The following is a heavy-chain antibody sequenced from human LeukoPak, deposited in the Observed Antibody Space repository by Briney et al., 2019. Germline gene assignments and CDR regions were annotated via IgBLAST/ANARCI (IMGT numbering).Heavy chain of an antibody. J-gene: IGHJ4*02. CDR1: GFTVSSNY. D-gene: IGHD5-24*01. Sequence: PGGSLRLSCAASGFTVSSNYMSWVRQAPGKGLEWVSVIYSGGSTYYADSVKGRFTISRDNSKNTLYLQMNSLRAEDMAVYYCAKDWAGYILFDYWGQGTLVTVSS. CDR2: IYSGGST. CDR3: AKDWAGYILFDY. V-gene: IGHV3-53*05.